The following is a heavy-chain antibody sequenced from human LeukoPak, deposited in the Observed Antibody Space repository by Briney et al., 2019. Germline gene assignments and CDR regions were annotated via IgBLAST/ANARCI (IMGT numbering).Heavy chain of an antibody. Sequence: HGESLKISCKGSGYSFTSYWIGWVRQMPGKGLEWMGIIYPGDSDTRYSPSFQGQVTISADKSISTAYLQWSSLKASDTAMYYCARAASSGSYRGYWFDPWGQGTLVTVSS. D-gene: IGHD1-26*01. J-gene: IGHJ5*02. CDR1: GYSFTSYW. CDR3: ARAASSGSYRGYWFDP. V-gene: IGHV5-51*01. CDR2: IYPGDSDT.